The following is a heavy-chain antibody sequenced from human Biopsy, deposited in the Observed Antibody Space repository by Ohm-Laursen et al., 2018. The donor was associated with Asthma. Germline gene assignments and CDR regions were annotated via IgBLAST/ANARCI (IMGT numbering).Heavy chain of an antibody. D-gene: IGHD6-25*01. V-gene: IGHV3-11*01. CDR3: ARVFESSEWGPFYHFGLDV. Sequence: GSLRLSCAASGFSFSDYYMTWMRQAPGKGLEWVSSISSSGSTTYPAESVKGRFTISRDNVQKSLFLQMGSLRAEDTAIYYCARVFESSEWGPFYHFGLDVWGQGTTVAVSS. J-gene: IGHJ6*02. CDR2: ISSSGSTT. CDR1: GFSFSDYY.